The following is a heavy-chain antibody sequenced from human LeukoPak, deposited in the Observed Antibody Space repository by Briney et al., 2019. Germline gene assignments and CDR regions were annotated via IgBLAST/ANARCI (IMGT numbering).Heavy chain of an antibody. V-gene: IGHV3-23*01. CDR2: ISGSGGST. D-gene: IGHD3-22*01. CDR1: GFSFSGYG. J-gene: IGHJ6*03. CDR3: TTDRGLYYYYMDV. Sequence: GGSLRLSCAASGFSFSGYGMSWVRQAPGKGLEWVSAISGSGGSTYYADSVKGRFTISRDNSKNTLYLQMNSLKTEDTAVYYCTTDRGLYYYYMDVWGKGTTVTVSS.